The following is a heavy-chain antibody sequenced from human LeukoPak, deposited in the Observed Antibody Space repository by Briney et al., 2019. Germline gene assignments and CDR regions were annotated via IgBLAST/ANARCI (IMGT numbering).Heavy chain of an antibody. V-gene: IGHV3-74*01. CDR2: IKRSGSST. Sequence: PGGSLRLSCAASGFTFSSYCMHWVRQAPGKGLVWVSRIKRSGSSTSYADSVKGRFTTSRDNAKNTLYLQMNSLRAEDTAVYYCASATEAYWGQGTLVTVSS. CDR1: GFTFSSYC. J-gene: IGHJ4*02. CDR3: ASATEAY.